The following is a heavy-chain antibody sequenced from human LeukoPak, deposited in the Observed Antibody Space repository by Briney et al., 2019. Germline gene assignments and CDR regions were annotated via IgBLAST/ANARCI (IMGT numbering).Heavy chain of an antibody. CDR3: ARAFIDYYDSSGYYSSSFFDY. CDR1: GGSISSGGYS. D-gene: IGHD3-22*01. J-gene: IGHJ4*02. CDR2: MYHSGNT. Sequence: PSETLSLTCAVSGGSISSGGYSWSWIRQPPGKGLEWIGYMYHSGNTYYNPSLKSRVTISVDKSKNQFSLKLSSVTAADTAVYYCARAFIDYYDSSGYYSSSFFDYWGQGTLVTVSS. V-gene: IGHV4-30-2*01.